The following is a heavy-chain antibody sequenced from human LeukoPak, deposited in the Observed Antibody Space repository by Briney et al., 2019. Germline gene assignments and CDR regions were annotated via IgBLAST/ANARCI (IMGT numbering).Heavy chain of an antibody. V-gene: IGHV3-21*01. CDR3: ARDRGAYCGGDCYLGFDY. CDR1: GFTFSSYT. D-gene: IGHD2-21*02. J-gene: IGHJ4*01. Sequence: PGGSLRLSCAASGFTFSSYTMNWVRQAREKGLEWVSSIAGSSGYISYADSVKGRFTISRDNAKKSLYLQMTSLTAEDTAVYYCARDRGAYCGGDCYLGFDYWGRGTLVTVSS. CDR2: IAGSSGYI.